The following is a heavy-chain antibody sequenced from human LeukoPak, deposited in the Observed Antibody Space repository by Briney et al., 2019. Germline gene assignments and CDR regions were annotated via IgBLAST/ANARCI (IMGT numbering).Heavy chain of an antibody. D-gene: IGHD3-16*01. V-gene: IGHV4-59*08. CDR2: INYSGST. Sequence: SETLSLTCTVSGGSISTYYWSWIRQPPGKGLEWIGYINYSGSTKYNPSPKSRLTISVDTSKNQFSLKLSSVTAADTAVYYCARQNWVDWFDPWGQGTLVTVSS. J-gene: IGHJ5*02. CDR1: GGSISTYY. CDR3: ARQNWVDWFDP.